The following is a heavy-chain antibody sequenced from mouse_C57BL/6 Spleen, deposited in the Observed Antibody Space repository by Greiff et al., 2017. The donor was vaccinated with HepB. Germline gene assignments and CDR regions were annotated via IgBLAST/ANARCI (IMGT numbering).Heavy chain of an antibody. CDR3: GRGAALAD. CDR2: INPNNGGT. Sequence: EVQLQQSGPELVKPGASVKISCKASGYTFTDYYMNWVKQSHGKSLEWIGDINPNNGGTSYNQKFKGKATMTVDTSSSTAYMELRSLTSEDSAALYCGRGAALADWGQGTLVTVSA. V-gene: IGHV1-26*01. J-gene: IGHJ3*01. CDR1: GYTFTDYY. D-gene: IGHD3-3*01.